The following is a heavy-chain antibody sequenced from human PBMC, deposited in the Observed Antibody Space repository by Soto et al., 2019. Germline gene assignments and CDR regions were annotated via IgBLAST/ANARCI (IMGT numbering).Heavy chain of an antibody. CDR3: ARDGGIAAAGTTYSSGWYRGDYFDY. Sequence: SPTLSLTCAISGASVSSNSAAWNWIRQYPSRGLEWLGRTYYRSKWYNDYAVSVKSRITINPDTSKNQFSLQLNSVTPEDTAVYYCARDGGIAAAGTTYSSGWYRGDYFDYWGQGTLVTVS. CDR2: TYYRSKWYN. V-gene: IGHV6-1*01. J-gene: IGHJ4*02. CDR1: GASVSSNSAA. D-gene: IGHD6-13*01.